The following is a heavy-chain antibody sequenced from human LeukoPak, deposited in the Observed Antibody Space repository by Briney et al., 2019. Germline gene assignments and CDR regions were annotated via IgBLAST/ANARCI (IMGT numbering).Heavy chain of an antibody. Sequence: GGSRGPSCAASGFTFSSYGMHWVRQAPGKGLEWVAMIWYDGSNTYYADSVKGRFTISRDNSKNTLFLQMDSLRAEDTAVYYCARDRSTTHFDYWGQGTLVTVSS. D-gene: IGHD5/OR15-5a*01. J-gene: IGHJ4*02. CDR2: IWYDGSNT. CDR3: ARDRSTTHFDY. V-gene: IGHV3-33*01. CDR1: GFTFSSYG.